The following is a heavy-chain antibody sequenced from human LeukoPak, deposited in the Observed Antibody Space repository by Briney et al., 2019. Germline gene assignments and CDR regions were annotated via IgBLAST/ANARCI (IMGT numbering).Heavy chain of an antibody. CDR3: ATLFYCSSTSCSRNFDY. J-gene: IGHJ4*02. D-gene: IGHD2-2*01. V-gene: IGHV1-24*01. CDR2: FDPEDGET. Sequence: ASVKVSCKASGYTFTSYYMHWVRQAPGKGLEWMGGFDPEDGETIYAQKFQGRVTMTEDTSTDTAYMELSSLRSEDTAVYYCATLFYCSSTSCSRNFDYWGQGTLVTVSS. CDR1: GYTFTSYY.